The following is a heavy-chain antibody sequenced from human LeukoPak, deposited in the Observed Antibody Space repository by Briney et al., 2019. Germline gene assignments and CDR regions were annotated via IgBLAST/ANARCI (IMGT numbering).Heavy chain of an antibody. CDR2: ISGSGGST. CDR1: GFTFSSYA. J-gene: IGHJ4*02. V-gene: IGHV3-23*01. D-gene: IGHD4-17*01. CDR3: AKADGDYGSFDY. Sequence: GGSLRLSCAASGFTFSSYAMSWVRQAPGKGLEWVSAISGSGGSTYYADSVKGRFTISRGNSKNTLYLQMNSLRAEDTAVYYCAKADGDYGSFDYWGQGTLVTVSS.